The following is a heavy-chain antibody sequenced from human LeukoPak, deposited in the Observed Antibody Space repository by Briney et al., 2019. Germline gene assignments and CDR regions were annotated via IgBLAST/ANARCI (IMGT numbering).Heavy chain of an antibody. CDR2: MNPNSGNT. J-gene: IGHJ4*02. V-gene: IGHV1-8*01. D-gene: IGHD1-26*01. CDR1: GYTFTSYD. CDR3: ARGSGGSYYFDY. Sequence: ASVKVSCKASGYTFTSYDINWVRQATGQGLEWMGWMNPNSGNTGYAQKFQGRVSMTRNTSISTAYMELSSLRSAGTAVYYCARGSGGSYYFDYWGQGTQVTVSS.